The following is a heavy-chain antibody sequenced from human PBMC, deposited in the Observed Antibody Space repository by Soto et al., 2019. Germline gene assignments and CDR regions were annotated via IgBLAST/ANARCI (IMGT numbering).Heavy chain of an antibody. CDR2: IKSKTDGGTT. J-gene: IGHJ4*02. D-gene: IGHD3-3*01. V-gene: IGHV3-15*01. CDR1: GCTFCHAW. Sequence: PGGCLRLPSASAGCTFCHAWMSWVRQAAGKGQEWVGRIKSKTDGGTTDYAAPVKGRFTISRDDSKNTLYLQMNSLKTEDTAVYYCTTERRRRVYDFWCGYPRFDYWGQGTLVTVAS. CDR3: TTERRRRVYDFWCGYPRFDY.